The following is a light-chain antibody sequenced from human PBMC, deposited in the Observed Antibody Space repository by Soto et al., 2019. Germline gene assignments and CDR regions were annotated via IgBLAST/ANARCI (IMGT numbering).Light chain of an antibody. Sequence: EIVLTQSPGTLSLSPGERATLSCRASQSVSSSYLAWYQQKPGQAPRLLIYGASIRATGIPDRFNGSGSGTDFTLTISRLEPEDFAVYYCQQYGSSLFTFGPGTKVDIK. CDR1: QSVSSSY. CDR2: GAS. J-gene: IGKJ3*01. V-gene: IGKV3-20*01. CDR3: QQYGSSLFT.